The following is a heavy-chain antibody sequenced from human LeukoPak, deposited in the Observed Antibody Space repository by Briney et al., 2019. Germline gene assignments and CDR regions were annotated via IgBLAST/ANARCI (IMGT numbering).Heavy chain of an antibody. J-gene: IGHJ5*02. CDR3: ASPPYYYDSSGPHP. D-gene: IGHD3-22*01. V-gene: IGHV4-34*01. CDR1: GGSFSGYY. CDR2: INHSGST. Sequence: SETLSLTCAVYGGSFSGYYWSWIRQPPGKGLEWIGEINHSGSTNYNPSLKSRVTISVDTSKNQFSLKRSSVTAADTAVYYCASPPYYYDSSGPHPWGQGTLVTVSS.